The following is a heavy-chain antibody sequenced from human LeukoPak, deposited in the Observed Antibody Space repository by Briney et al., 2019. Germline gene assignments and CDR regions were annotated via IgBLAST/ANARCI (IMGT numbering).Heavy chain of an antibody. D-gene: IGHD3-22*01. CDR2: FDPEDGET. Sequence: GGSLRLSCAASGFTFSSYGMHWVRQAPGKGLEWMGGFDPEDGETIYAQKFQGRVTMTEDTSTDTAYMELSSLRSEDTAVYYCATGSRGTGDSSGYYGPVDYWGQGTLVTVSS. V-gene: IGHV1-24*01. J-gene: IGHJ4*02. CDR1: GFTFSSYG. CDR3: ATGSRGTGDSSGYYGPVDY.